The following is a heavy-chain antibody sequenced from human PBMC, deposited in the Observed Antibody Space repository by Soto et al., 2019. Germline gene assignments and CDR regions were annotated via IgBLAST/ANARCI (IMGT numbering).Heavy chain of an antibody. CDR3: ARHVTAMVLGYGNGVAY. CDR2: IYSSGST. J-gene: IGHJ4*02. D-gene: IGHD5-18*01. V-gene: IGHV4-39*01. Sequence: QLQLQESGPGLVKPSETLSLTCTVSGGSISSSSYYWGWIRQPPGKGLEWIGSIYSSGSTYYNPSLKSRVTLSADPSKNPFSLKLSSVTAADAAVYDCARHVTAMVLGYGNGVAYWGQGTLVTVSS. CDR1: GGSISSSSYY.